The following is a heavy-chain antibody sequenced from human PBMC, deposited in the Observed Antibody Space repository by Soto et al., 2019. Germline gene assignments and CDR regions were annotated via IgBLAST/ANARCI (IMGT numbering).Heavy chain of an antibody. CDR2: IYPGDSDT. CDR1: GYSFTSYW. J-gene: IGHJ6*03. Sequence: PGESLKISCTGSGYSFTSYWIGWVRQMPGQGLEWMGIIYPGDSDTRYSPSFQGQVTISADKSISTAYLQWSSLKASDTAMYYCARQNSPFSIFGVVTPGRYYMDVWGKGTTVTVSS. V-gene: IGHV5-51*01. D-gene: IGHD3-3*01. CDR3: ARQNSPFSIFGVVTPGRYYMDV.